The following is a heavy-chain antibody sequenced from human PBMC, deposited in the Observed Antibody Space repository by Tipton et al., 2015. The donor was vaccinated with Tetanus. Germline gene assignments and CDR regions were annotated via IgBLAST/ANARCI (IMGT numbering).Heavy chain of an antibody. Sequence: TLSLTCTVSGASISTYYWSWIRQPPGKGLEWIGYIYYSGSTNYNPSLKSRVTISVDTPKNQFSLKLSSVTAADTAVYYCARDRTIWGGGSCDGIPGAFDIRGQGTLVTVPP. CDR3: ARDRTIWGGGSCDGIPGAFDI. CDR2: IYYSGST. CDR1: GASISTYY. D-gene: IGHD2-15*01. V-gene: IGHV4-59*01. J-gene: IGHJ3*02.